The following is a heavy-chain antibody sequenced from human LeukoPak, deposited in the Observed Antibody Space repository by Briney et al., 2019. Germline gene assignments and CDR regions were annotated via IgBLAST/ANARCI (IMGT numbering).Heavy chain of an antibody. V-gene: IGHV1-2*02. CDR1: GYTFTSYY. CDR3: ERGPLEYCSGGSCYSGRNWFDP. Sequence: GASVKDSCKASGYTFTSYYMHWGRQAPGQGLQGMGWINPNSGYADSGQKFQGRVTITRDTSSNTVYMTLKRLRYDDTAVYYCERGPLEYCSGGSCYSGRNWFDPWGQGTLVTVS. J-gene: IGHJ5*02. CDR2: INPNSGYA. D-gene: IGHD2-15*01.